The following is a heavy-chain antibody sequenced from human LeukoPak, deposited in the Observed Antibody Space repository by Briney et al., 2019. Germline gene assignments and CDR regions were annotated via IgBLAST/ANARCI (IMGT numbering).Heavy chain of an antibody. Sequence: GGSLRLSCAASGFTFRSYGMSWVRQAPGKGPEWGSSISGSGGYTYCADSVQGRFTISRDNSKNTLSLQMNSLRAEDAAIYYCATSPDIEASGTLYYLDFWGQGTLVSVSS. V-gene: IGHV3-23*01. J-gene: IGHJ4*02. D-gene: IGHD1-14*01. CDR1: GFTFRSYG. CDR2: ISGSGGYT. CDR3: ATSPDIEASGTLYYLDF.